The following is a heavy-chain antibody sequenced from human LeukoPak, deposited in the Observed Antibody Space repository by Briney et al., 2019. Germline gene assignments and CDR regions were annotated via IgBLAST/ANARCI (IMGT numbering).Heavy chain of an antibody. Sequence: PSETLSLTCAVYGGSFSDYYWSWIRQPPGKGLEWIGEINHSGSTNYNPSLKSRVTISVDTSKNQFPLKLSSVTAADTAVYYCARGGPIAAAPKSFDYWGQGTLVTVSS. CDR1: GGSFSDYY. D-gene: IGHD6-13*01. V-gene: IGHV4-34*01. CDR3: ARGGPIAAAPKSFDY. CDR2: INHSGST. J-gene: IGHJ4*02.